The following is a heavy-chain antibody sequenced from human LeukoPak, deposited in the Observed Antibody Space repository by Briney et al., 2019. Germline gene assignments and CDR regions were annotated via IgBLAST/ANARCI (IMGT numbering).Heavy chain of an antibody. CDR2: INPNSGGT. V-gene: IGHV1-2*02. J-gene: IGHJ5*02. Sequence: GASVKVSCKASGYTFTGYYMHWVRQAPGQGLEWMGWINPNSGGTNYAQKFQGRVTMTRDTSISTAYMELSRLRSDDTAVYYCVVYRTRYCSGGSCYNWFDPWGQGTLVTVSS. CDR3: VVYRTRYCSGGSCYNWFDP. CDR1: GYTFTGYY. D-gene: IGHD2-15*01.